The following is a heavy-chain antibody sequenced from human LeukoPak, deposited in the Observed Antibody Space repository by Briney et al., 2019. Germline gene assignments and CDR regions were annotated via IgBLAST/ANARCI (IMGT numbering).Heavy chain of an antibody. CDR3: ARRHNYGSESYSFFDL. J-gene: IGHJ4*02. V-gene: IGHV5-51*01. Sequence: GESLLISCKGSGYNFFSYWIAWVRQMPGKGLEWMGIIYPGDSDTRYSPSFEGQVTISADRTTTTAYLQWSSLEASDTAIYYCARRHNYGSESYSFFDLWGQGTLVTVSS. CDR2: IYPGDSDT. CDR1: GYNFFSYW. D-gene: IGHD3-10*01.